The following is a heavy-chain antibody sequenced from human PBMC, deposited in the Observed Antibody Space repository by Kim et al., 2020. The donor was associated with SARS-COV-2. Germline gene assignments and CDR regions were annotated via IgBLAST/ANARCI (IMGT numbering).Heavy chain of an antibody. D-gene: IGHD5-12*01. CDR1: GGSISSSSYY. V-gene: IGHV4-39*01. CDR2: IYYSGST. J-gene: IGHJ4*02. CDR3: ASILISGYDRPDY. Sequence: SETLSLTCTVSGGSISSSSYYWGWIRQPPGKGLEWIGSIYYSGSTYYNPSLKSRVTISVDTSKNQFSLKLSSVTAADTAVYYCASILISGYDRPDYWGQGTLVTVSS.